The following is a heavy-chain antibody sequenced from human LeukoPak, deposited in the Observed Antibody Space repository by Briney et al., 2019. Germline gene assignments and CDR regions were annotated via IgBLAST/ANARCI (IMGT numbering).Heavy chain of an antibody. CDR1: GGTLSSYA. J-gene: IGHJ4*02. D-gene: IGHD7-27*01. CDR3: ARESELGSYFDY. CDR2: IIPIFGTA. Sequence: SVKVSCKASGGTLSSYAISWVRQAPGQGLEWMGGIIPIFGTANYAQKFQGRVTITTDESTSTAYMELSSLRSEDTAVYYCARESELGSYFDYWGQGTLVTVSS. V-gene: IGHV1-69*05.